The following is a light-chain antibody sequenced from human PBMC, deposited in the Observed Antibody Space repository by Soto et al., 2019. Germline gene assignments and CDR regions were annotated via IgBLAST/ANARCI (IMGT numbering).Light chain of an antibody. CDR2: AGT. CDR1: QDINSY. J-gene: IGKJ4*01. Sequence: IQLTQSPSSLSASVGDRVTITCRASQDINSYLGWYQQKPGKAPNLLIYAGTSLQSGVPSRFSGSGSGTEFTLTISSLQPEDFATYYCQQLHVYPSTFGGGTKVE. CDR3: QQLHVYPST. V-gene: IGKV1-9*01.